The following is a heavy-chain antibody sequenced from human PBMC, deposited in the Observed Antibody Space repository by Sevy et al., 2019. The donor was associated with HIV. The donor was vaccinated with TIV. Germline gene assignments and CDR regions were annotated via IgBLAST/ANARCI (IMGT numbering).Heavy chain of an antibody. CDR2: IKSKTDGGTR. D-gene: IGHD1-26*01. Sequence: GGSLRLSCVASGFTFNKAWMSWVRQAPGKGLEWVGRIKSKTDGGTRDLAAPVKGRIIISRDDSKNTLYLQISNLKIVDTGVYFCAAGVGASDFDYWDQGTLVTVSS. J-gene: IGHJ4*02. V-gene: IGHV3-15*01. CDR3: AAGVGASDFDY. CDR1: GFTFNKAW.